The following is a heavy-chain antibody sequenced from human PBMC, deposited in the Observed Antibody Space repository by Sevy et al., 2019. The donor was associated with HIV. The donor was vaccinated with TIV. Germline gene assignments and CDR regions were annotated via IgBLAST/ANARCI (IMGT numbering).Heavy chain of an antibody. CDR3: ARDGITMVRGVTALSGVGYMDV. CDR1: GFTFSSYT. V-gene: IGHV3-21*01. Sequence: GGSLRLSCAVSGFTFSSYTMNWVRQAPGKGLEWVSFISSSSSYIYNADSVKGRFTISRDNAKNSLYLQMNSLRAEDTAVYYCARDGITMVRGVTALSGVGYMDVWGKGTTVTVSS. D-gene: IGHD3-10*01. J-gene: IGHJ6*03. CDR2: ISSSSSYI.